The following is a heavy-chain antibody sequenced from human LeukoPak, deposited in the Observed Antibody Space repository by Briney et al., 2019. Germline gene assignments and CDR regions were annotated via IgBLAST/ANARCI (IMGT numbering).Heavy chain of an antibody. D-gene: IGHD1-26*01. CDR2: ISSSSSYI. CDR1: GFTFSSYS. J-gene: IGHJ4*02. V-gene: IGHV3-21*01. CDR3: ARGELSTTFDY. Sequence: GGSLRLSCAASGFTFSSYSMNWVRQAPGKGLEWVSSISSSSSYIYYADSVRGRFTISRDNAKNSLYLQMNSLRAEDTAVYYCARGELSTTFDYWGQGTLVTVSS.